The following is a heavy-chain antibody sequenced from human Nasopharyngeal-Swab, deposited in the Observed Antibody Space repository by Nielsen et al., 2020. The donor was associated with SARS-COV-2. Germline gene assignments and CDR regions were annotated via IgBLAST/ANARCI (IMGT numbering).Heavy chain of an antibody. V-gene: IGHV2-5*02. D-gene: IGHD3-22*01. CDR1: GFSLSTSGVG. CDR2: LYWDDDK. CDR3: AHWGYYDSSGYLFYFDY. Sequence: SGPTLVKPTQTLTLTCTFSGFSLSTSGVGVGWIRQPPGTALEWLALLYWDDDKRYSPSLKSRLTITKDTSKNQVVLTMTNMDPVDTATYYCAHWGYYDSSGYLFYFDYWGQGTLVTVSS. J-gene: IGHJ4*02.